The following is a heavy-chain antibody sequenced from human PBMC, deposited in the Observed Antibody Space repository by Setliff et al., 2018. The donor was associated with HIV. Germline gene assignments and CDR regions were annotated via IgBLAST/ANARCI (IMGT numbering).Heavy chain of an antibody. CDR3: ARLGRAIDDGGSSVRLDF. CDR1: DDSFTNYD. J-gene: IGHJ4*02. Sequence: SETLSLTCVVSDDSFTNYDWTWIRQSPGKALQWIGSISSTGTTNYSPSLRSRVTISIETSNTRFSLWLRSVTASDPATYYCARLGRAIDDGGSSVRLDFWGQGVLVTVSS. D-gene: IGHD2-15*01. V-gene: IGHV4-4*08. CDR2: ISSTGTT.